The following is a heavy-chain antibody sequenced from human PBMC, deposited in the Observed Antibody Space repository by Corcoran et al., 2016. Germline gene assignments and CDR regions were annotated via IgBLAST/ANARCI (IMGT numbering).Heavy chain of an antibody. D-gene: IGHD3-16*01. CDR2: IKQDGGEK. Sequence: EVQLVESGGGLVQPGGSLRLSCAASGFTFFSYWVTWVRQAPGKGLEWVANIKQDGGEKHYVDSVKGRFTISRDNAKNSLYLQLNSLRAEDTAVYYCAGGRDNRWYDYWGQGTLVTVSS. V-gene: IGHV3-7*03. J-gene: IGHJ4*02. CDR1: GFTFFSYW. CDR3: AGGRDNRWYDY.